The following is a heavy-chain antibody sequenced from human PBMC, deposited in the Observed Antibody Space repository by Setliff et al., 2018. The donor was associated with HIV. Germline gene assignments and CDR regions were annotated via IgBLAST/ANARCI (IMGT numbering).Heavy chain of an antibody. CDR3: ARQRWLQFYYFDS. Sequence: PSETLSLTCTVSGGSISSGSYYWSWIRQPAGKGLEWIGEINHSGSTNYNPSLKSRVTISVDTSKNQFSLKLNSVTAADTAVYYCARQRWLQFYYFDSWGQGTLVTVSS. CDR2: INHSGST. CDR1: GGSISSGSYY. J-gene: IGHJ4*02. D-gene: IGHD5-12*01. V-gene: IGHV4-61*10.